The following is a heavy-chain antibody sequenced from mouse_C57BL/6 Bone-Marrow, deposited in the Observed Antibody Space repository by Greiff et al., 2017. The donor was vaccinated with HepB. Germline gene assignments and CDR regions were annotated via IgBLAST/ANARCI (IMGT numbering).Heavy chain of an antibody. J-gene: IGHJ3*01. Sequence: EVQGVESGAELVRPGASVKLSCTASGFNIKDDYMHWVKQRPEQGLEWIGWIDPENGDTEYASKFQGKATITADTSSNTAYLQLSSLTSEDSAVYYCASEGDYPWFAYWGQGTLVTVSA. D-gene: IGHD2-4*01. V-gene: IGHV14-4*01. CDR1: GFNIKDDY. CDR2: IDPENGDT. CDR3: ASEGDYPWFAY.